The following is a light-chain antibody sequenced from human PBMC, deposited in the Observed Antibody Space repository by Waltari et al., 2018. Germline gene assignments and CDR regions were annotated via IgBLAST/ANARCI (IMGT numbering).Light chain of an antibody. J-gene: IGLJ1*01. Sequence: QSVLTQPPSASGTPGQTVTIYCSGSRSNVGRNTVNWFQQVPGPAPKLLIYRHNQRPSGVPDRFSGSKSGPSASLAISGLQSEDEADYYCAAWDDSLNAYVFGTGTQVPVL. CDR2: RHN. CDR1: RSNVGRNT. CDR3: AAWDDSLNAYV. V-gene: IGLV1-44*01.